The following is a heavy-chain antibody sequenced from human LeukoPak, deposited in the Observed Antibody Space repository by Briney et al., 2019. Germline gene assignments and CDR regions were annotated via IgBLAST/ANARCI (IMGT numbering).Heavy chain of an antibody. J-gene: IGHJ4*02. Sequence: GGSLRLSCAASGFTFSSYAMSWVRQAPGKGLEWVSVIYGGGSTNYADSVKGRFTISRHNSKNTLYLQMNSLRTEDTAVYYCARASIAAAGYYLDYWGQGSLVTVSS. CDR3: ARASIAAAGYYLDY. D-gene: IGHD6-13*01. V-gene: IGHV3-53*04. CDR2: IYGGGST. CDR1: GFTFSSYA.